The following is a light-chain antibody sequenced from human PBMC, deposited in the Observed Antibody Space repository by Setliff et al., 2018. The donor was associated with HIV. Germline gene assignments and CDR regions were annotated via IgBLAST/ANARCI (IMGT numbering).Light chain of an antibody. Sequence: QSALTQPRSVSGSPGQSVTISCTGTSSDVGNYNYVSWYQHHPGKAPKLMIYDVSKRPSGVPDRFSASKSGNTASLTISGLQAEDEAEYYCCSYAGSYSFVFGTGTK. CDR1: SSDVGNYNY. V-gene: IGLV2-11*01. CDR3: CSYAGSYSFV. J-gene: IGLJ1*01. CDR2: DVS.